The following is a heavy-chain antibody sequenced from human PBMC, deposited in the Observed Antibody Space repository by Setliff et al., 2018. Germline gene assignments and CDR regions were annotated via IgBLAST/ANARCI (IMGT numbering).Heavy chain of an antibody. CDR3: AVVKGIIAAAGPYFDY. D-gene: IGHD6-13*01. V-gene: IGHV3-30*04. Sequence: SGGSLRLSCAASGFTFSSYALHWVRQAPGKGLEWVTLISYEGIDKYYADSVKGRFTVSRDNSKNTLYLQMNSLRAEDTAFYYCAVVKGIIAAAGPYFDYWGQGTLVTVSS. J-gene: IGHJ4*02. CDR1: GFTFSSYA. CDR2: ISYEGIDK.